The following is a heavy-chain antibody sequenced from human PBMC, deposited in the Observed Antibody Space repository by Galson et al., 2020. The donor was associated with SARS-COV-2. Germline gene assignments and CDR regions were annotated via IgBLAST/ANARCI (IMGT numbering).Heavy chain of an antibody. J-gene: IGHJ4*02. CDR1: GGSISSGGYY. D-gene: IGHD3-10*01. V-gene: IGHV4-31*03. CDR3: AKGPKYYYGSGNYYPYYLDY. Sequence: SETLSLTCTVSGGSISSGGYYWSWIRQLPGKGLEWIGYIYYSGSTYYNPSLKSRVTISVDTSKNQFSLKLSSVTAADTAVYYCAKGPKYYYGSGNYYPYYLDYWGQGTLVTVSS. CDR2: IYYSGST.